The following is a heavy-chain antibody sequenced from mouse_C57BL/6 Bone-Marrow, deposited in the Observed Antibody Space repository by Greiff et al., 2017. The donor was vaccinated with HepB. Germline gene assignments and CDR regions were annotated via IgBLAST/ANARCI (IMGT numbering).Heavy chain of an antibody. V-gene: IGHV1-80*01. Sequence: QVQLKESGAELVKPGASVKISCKASGYAFSSYWMNWVKQRPGKGLEWIGQIYPGDGDTNYNGKFKGKATLTADKSSSTAYMQLSSLTSEDSAVYFCASGSSYGAMDYWGQGTSVTVSS. CDR1: GYAFSSYW. D-gene: IGHD1-1*01. J-gene: IGHJ4*01. CDR2: IYPGDGDT. CDR3: ASGSSYGAMDY.